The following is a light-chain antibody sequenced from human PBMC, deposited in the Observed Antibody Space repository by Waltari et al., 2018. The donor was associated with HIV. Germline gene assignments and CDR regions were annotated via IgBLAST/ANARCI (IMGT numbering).Light chain of an antibody. CDR2: DTS. J-gene: IGLJ2*01. V-gene: IGLV7-46*01. Sequence: QAVVTQEPSLTVYPGGTGTLTCSSSTGAVTSGHYPYWFQQKPGHAPRTLIYDTSSKHSWTPPPFSGSLLGGKAALTLSGAQPEDESEYYCLLSYSGARPVVFGGGTKLTVL. CDR1: TGAVTSGHY. CDR3: LLSYSGARPVV.